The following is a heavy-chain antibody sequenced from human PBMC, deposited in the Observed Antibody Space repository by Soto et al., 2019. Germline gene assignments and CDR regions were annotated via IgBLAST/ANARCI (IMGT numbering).Heavy chain of an antibody. CDR2: ITASGYSA. Sequence: EAQLLESGGGLVQPGGSLRLSCAAPGLAFSNYAMTWVRQAPWKGLEWVSIITASGYSAYYGGAVKGRFTTSRDNSRSTLYLQMNGLRADDTAVYYCAKGDLLWDPFDFWGQGPLVTVSS. J-gene: IGHJ4*02. CDR3: AKGDLLWDPFDF. D-gene: IGHD3-16*01. V-gene: IGHV3-23*01. CDR1: GLAFSNYA.